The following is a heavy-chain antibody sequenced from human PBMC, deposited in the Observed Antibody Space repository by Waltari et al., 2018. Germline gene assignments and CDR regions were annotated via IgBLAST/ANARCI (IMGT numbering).Heavy chain of an antibody. Sequence: EVQLVESGGGLVQPGGSLRLSCAASGFTFSSYEMNWVRQAPGKGLEGVSYISSSGSTVYYADSSKGRFTISRDNAKNALYLQMNSLRAEDTAVYYCARSGYSYPTGTFDIWGQGTMVTVSS. CDR2: ISSSGSTV. D-gene: IGHD5-18*01. V-gene: IGHV3-48*03. J-gene: IGHJ3*02. CDR3: ARSGYSYPTGTFDI. CDR1: GFTFSSYE.